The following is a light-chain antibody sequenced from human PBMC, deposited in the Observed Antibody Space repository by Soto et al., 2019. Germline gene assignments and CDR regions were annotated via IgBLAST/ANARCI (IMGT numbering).Light chain of an antibody. CDR3: TSYISSSTSVV. Sequence: QSALTQPASVSGSPGQSITISCTGNSSDVGGHNYVSWYQKHPGKAPKLMIYEVSNRPSGVSNRFSGSKSGNTASLTISGLQAEDEADYYCTSYISSSTSVVFGGGTKVTVL. CDR2: EVS. CDR1: SSDVGGHNY. J-gene: IGLJ2*01. V-gene: IGLV2-14*01.